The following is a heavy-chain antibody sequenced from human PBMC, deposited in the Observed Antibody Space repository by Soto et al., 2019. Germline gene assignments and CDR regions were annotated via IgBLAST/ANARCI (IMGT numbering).Heavy chain of an antibody. Sequence: QVQLVESGGGLVKPGGSLRLSCAASGFTFSDYYMSWIRQAPGKGLEWVSYISSSSSYTNYADSVKGRFTISRDNAKNSLYLQMNSLRAEDTAVYYCARGLSSSSPPIYYYYGMDVWGQGTTVTVSS. CDR1: GFTFSDYY. CDR2: ISSSSSYT. D-gene: IGHD6-6*01. CDR3: ARGLSSSSPPIYYYYGMDV. V-gene: IGHV3-11*06. J-gene: IGHJ6*02.